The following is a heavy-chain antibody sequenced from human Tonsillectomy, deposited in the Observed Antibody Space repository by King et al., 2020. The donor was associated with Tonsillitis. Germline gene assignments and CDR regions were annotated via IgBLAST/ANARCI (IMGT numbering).Heavy chain of an antibody. V-gene: IGHV4-59*08. Sequence: QLQESGPGLAKPSETLSLTCTGSGGSIRSHYWSWIRQPPGKGLEWIGYIYSSGCTNYNPSLKSRVTISVDTSKNHFSLKLSSVTAAHTAVYYCARLLPEYSRSAGCFDYWGQGTLVTVSS. CDR3: ARLLPEYSRSAGCFDY. CDR1: GGSIRSHY. CDR2: IYSSGCT. D-gene: IGHD6-6*01. J-gene: IGHJ4*02.